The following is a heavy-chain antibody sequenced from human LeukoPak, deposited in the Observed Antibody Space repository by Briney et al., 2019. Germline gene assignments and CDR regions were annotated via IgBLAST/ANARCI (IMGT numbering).Heavy chain of an antibody. V-gene: IGHV4-61*08. CDR2: IYYSGST. CDR1: GGSFSSGGYY. J-gene: IGHJ4*02. Sequence: SETLSLTCTVSGGSFSSGGYYWSWIWQPPGKGLDWIGYIYYSGSTNYNPSLKSRVTISVDTSKNQFSLKLSSVTAADTAVYYCAKGYNYGPFDYWGQGTLVTVSS. CDR3: AKGYNYGPFDY. D-gene: IGHD5-18*01.